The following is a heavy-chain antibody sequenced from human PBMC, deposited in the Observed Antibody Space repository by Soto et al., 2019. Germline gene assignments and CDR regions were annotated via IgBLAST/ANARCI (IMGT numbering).Heavy chain of an antibody. CDR2: IIPLFNVA. V-gene: IGHV1-69*01. Sequence: QVQLVQSGPEVKKPGSSVKVSCEASGGTFSNFAVNWVRQAPGQGLEWVGGIIPLFNVAKYAQKFEGRVTLVADDSTSTAYMALSSLRADDTAVYYSAASGRHVLGYDSKDTEGLDIWGQGTMVTVSS. CDR1: GGTFSNFA. CDR3: AASGRHVLGYDSKDTEGLDI. J-gene: IGHJ3*02. D-gene: IGHD2-15*01.